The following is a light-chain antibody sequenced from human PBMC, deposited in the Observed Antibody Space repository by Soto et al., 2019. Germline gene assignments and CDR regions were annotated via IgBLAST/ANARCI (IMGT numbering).Light chain of an antibody. V-gene: IGKV3-20*01. CDR2: GAS. J-gene: IGKJ1*01. Sequence: EIVLTQSPATLSLSPGERATLSCRASQSVSSNHSAWYQQTPGQAPRLLIYGASNRATGIPDRFSGSGSGTDFTLTISRLEPEDFAVYYCQQYGSSGTFGQGTKVDIK. CDR1: QSVSSNH. CDR3: QQYGSSGT.